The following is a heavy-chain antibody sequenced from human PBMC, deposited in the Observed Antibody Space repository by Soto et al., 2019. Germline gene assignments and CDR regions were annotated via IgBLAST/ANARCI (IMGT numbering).Heavy chain of an antibody. CDR2: ISAYNGNT. J-gene: IGHJ4*02. D-gene: IGHD3-22*01. V-gene: IGHV1-18*01. CDR1: GYTFTSYG. Sequence: QVQLVQSGAEVKKPGASVKVSCKASGYTFTSYGISWVRQAPGQGLEWMGWISAYNGNTNYAQKLQDRVTMTTDTSTSTAYMELRSLRSDDTAVYYCARDLTPGYYDSSGPVDYWGQGTLVTVSS. CDR3: ARDLTPGYYDSSGPVDY.